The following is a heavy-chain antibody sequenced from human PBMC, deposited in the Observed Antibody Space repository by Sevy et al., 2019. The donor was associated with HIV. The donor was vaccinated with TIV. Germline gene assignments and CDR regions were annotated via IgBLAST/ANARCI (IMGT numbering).Heavy chain of an antibody. V-gene: IGHV3-74*01. D-gene: IGHD2-8*01. Sequence: GGYLRLSCAASGFTFTNYWMHWVRQAPGKGLVWVSRVDNDGSGTNYADSVKGRFTISRDNAKNTVYLQMNSLRAEDTAVYCRTRDMYGIDYWGQGTLVTVSS. CDR1: GFTFTNYW. CDR3: TRDMYGIDY. CDR2: VDNDGSGT. J-gene: IGHJ4*02.